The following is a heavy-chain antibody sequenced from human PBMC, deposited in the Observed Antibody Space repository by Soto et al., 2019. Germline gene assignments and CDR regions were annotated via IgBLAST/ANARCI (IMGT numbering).Heavy chain of an antibody. D-gene: IGHD3-3*01. V-gene: IGHV3-66*01. J-gene: IGHJ6*03. CDR2: IYSGGST. CDR3: ARERVEGDYYYYYMDV. CDR1: GFTVSSNY. Sequence: GGSLRLSCAASGFTVSSNYMSWVRQAPGKGLEWVSVIYSGGSTYYADSVKGRFTISRDNSKNTLYLQMNSLRAEDTAVYYCARERVEGDYYYYYMDVWGKGTTVTVSS.